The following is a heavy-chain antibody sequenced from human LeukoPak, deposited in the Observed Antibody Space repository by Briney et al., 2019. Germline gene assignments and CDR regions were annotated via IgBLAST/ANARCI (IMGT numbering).Heavy chain of an antibody. V-gene: IGHV4-59*01. CDR3: ARISDTAMDY. D-gene: IGHD5-18*01. Sequence: SETLSLTCTVSGGSINNYYWSWIRQPPGKGLEWIGYIYYSGSTNYNPSLKSRVTISVDTSKNQFSLKLSSVTAADTAVYYCARISDTAMDYWGQGTLVTVSS. CDR2: IYYSGST. J-gene: IGHJ4*02. CDR1: GGSINNYY.